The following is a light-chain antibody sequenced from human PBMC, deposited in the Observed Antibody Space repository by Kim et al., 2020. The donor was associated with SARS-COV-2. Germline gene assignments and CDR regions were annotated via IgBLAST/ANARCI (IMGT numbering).Light chain of an antibody. J-gene: IGKJ4*01. CDR1: QGISRW. Sequence: ASGGDRVTINCRASQGISRWLAWYQQKPAKAPKSLIYGTSSLHSGGTARVSGSRSGTEFTLTISSLQPEDVAIYYCQQYYSYPVPFGGGTKVDIK. CDR2: GTS. V-gene: IGKV1D-16*01. CDR3: QQYYSYPVP.